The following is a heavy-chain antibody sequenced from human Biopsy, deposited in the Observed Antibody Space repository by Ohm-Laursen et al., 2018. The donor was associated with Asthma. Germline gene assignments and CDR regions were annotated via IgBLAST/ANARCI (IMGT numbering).Heavy chain of an antibody. CDR1: GYNFISFA. Sequence: ASVKVSCKASGYNFISFAIHWVRQAPGQRLEWMGWANTGNGDTKYSQKFQGRVTITRDTSASTAYMELKSLRSEDTATYYCARTYYDFLTGQVKDVFGVWGQGTMVTVSS. V-gene: IGHV1-3*04. J-gene: IGHJ3*01. D-gene: IGHD3-9*01. CDR2: ANTGNGDT. CDR3: ARTYYDFLTGQVKDVFGV.